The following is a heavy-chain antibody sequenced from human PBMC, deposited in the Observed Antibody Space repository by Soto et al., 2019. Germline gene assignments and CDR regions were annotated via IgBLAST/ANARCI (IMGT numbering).Heavy chain of an antibody. CDR1: GGSINHYY. D-gene: IGHD1-26*01. Sequence: PSETLSLTCNGSGGSINHYYRTLIRQPPGKGLEWMGYIYYSGTTTNYKPSLKSRVTLSVDTSKNQFSLKLSSVTAADTAVYYCARLGGSYAVPYFDYWFQGTLVTVSS. J-gene: IGHJ4*02. CDR2: IYYSGTT. CDR3: ARLGGSYAVPYFDY. V-gene: IGHV4-59*08.